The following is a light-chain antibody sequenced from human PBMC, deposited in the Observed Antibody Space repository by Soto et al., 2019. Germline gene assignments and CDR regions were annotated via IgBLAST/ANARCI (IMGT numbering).Light chain of an antibody. CDR3: QQYGSSPALT. CDR1: QSVSSSY. Sequence: IVLTQSPGTLSLSPGNRATLSCRASQSVSSSYLAWYQQKPGRAPRLLIYEAFSRATGIPDRFSGSGSGTDFTLTISRLEPEDFAVYYCQQYGSSPALTFGGGTKVEIK. V-gene: IGKV3-20*01. J-gene: IGKJ4*01. CDR2: EAF.